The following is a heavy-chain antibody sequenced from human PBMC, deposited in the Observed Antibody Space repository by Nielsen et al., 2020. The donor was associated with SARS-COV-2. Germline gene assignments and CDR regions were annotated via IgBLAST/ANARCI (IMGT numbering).Heavy chain of an antibody. CDR2: RAYSGNT. J-gene: IGHJ5*02. Sequence: SETLSLTCTVSGGSTRSEGSYWSWIRQHPRKGLEWFGDRAYSGNTYYNPSLKSRLSIYVDTSKNLFSLRLTSVTTADTATYYCARGNGWFDPWGQGTRVTVSS. V-gene: IGHV4-31*03. D-gene: IGHD2-8*01. CDR3: ARGNGWFDP. CDR1: GGSTRSEGSY.